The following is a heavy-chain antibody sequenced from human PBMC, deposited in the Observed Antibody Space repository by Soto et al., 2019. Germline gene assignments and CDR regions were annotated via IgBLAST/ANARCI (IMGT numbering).Heavy chain of an antibody. V-gene: IGHV3-23*01. Sequence: GGSPRICCAASGLTVSDYAMSWVRQAPGKGLEWVSGISGSGGSTYYEDSVKGRFTISRDNSKNTLYLQMNSLRAEDTAVYYCAKCYSYYYYMDVWGKGTTVTVSS. CDR2: ISGSGGST. CDR1: GLTVSDYA. J-gene: IGHJ6*03. D-gene: IGHD3-10*01. CDR3: AKCYSYYYYMDV.